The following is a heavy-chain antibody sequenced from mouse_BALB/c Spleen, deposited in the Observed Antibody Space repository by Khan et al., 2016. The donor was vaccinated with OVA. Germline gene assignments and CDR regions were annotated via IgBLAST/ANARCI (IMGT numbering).Heavy chain of an antibody. CDR2: IYPGSDNA. D-gene: IGHD2-3*01. CDR3: ARGDGYYVYFDY. Sequence: QVQLQQSGPELVKPGASVKMSYKASGYTFTYYVITWVKQRTGQGLEWIGEIYPGSDNAYYNERFTGKATLTADKSSNTTHMQLSSLTSEDSAVYFCARGDGYYVYFDYWGQGTTLTVSS. V-gene: IGHV1-81*01. J-gene: IGHJ2*01. CDR1: GYTFTYYV.